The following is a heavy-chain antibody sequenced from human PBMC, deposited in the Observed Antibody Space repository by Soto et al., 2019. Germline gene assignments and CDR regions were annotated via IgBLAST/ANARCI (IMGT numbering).Heavy chain of an antibody. CDR2: ISSSSSYI. CDR1: GFTFSSYS. CDR3: ARTIAAAGKAPFDY. J-gene: IGHJ4*02. Sequence: GGSLRLSCAASGFTFSSYSMNWVRQAPGKGLEWVSSISSSSSYIYYADSVKGRFTISRDNAKNSLYLQMNSLRAEDTAVYYCARTIAAAGKAPFDYWGQGTMVTVSS. D-gene: IGHD6-13*01. V-gene: IGHV3-21*01.